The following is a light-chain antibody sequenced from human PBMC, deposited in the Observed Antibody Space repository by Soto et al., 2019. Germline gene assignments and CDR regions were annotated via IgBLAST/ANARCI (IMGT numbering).Light chain of an antibody. V-gene: IGKV3-15*01. Sequence: EILLTQCPAIVSWSPGERPTLSFRASQSVSSNLAWYQQKPGQAPRLLIYGASTRATGIPARFSGSGSGTEFTLTISSLQSEDFAVYYCQQYNNWRTFGQGTKVDIK. CDR1: QSVSSN. CDR2: GAS. CDR3: QQYNNWRT. J-gene: IGKJ1*01.